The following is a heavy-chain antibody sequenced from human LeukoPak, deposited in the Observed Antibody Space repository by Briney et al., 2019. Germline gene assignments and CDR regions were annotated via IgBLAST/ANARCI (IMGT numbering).Heavy chain of an antibody. Sequence: SETLSLTCTVSGGSISSYYWSWIRQPAGKGLEWIGRIYTSGSTNYNPSLKSRVTMSVDTSKNQFSLKLSPVTAADTAVYYCARALLNYYGSGDYFDYWGQGTLVTVSS. D-gene: IGHD3-10*01. CDR2: IYTSGST. V-gene: IGHV4-4*07. J-gene: IGHJ4*02. CDR1: GGSISSYY. CDR3: ARALLNYYGSGDYFDY.